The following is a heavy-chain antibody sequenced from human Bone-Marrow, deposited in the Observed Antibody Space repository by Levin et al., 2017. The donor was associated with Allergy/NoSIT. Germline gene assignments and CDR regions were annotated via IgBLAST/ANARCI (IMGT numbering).Heavy chain of an antibody. CDR1: GYTFTSYG. Sequence: VASVKVSCKASGYTFTSYGISWVRQAPGQGLEWMGWISAYNGNTNYAQKLQGRVTMTTDTSTSTAYMELRSLRSDDTAVYYCARDRGDGYKYYYYGMDVWGQGTTVTVSS. V-gene: IGHV1-18*01. CDR2: ISAYNGNT. D-gene: IGHD5-24*01. CDR3: ARDRGDGYKYYYYGMDV. J-gene: IGHJ6*02.